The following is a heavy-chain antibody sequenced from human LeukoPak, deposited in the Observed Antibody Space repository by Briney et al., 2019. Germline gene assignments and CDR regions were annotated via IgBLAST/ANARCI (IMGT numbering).Heavy chain of an antibody. CDR3: ARATIGIVGFFDY. D-gene: IGHD3-22*01. Sequence: SQTLSLTCTVSGGSISSGSYYWSWVRQPAGKGLEWIGRIYTSGSTNYNPSLKSRVTISVDTSKNQFSLKLSSVTAADTAVYYCARATIGIVGFFDYWGQGTLVTVSS. CDR1: GGSISSGSYY. J-gene: IGHJ4*02. V-gene: IGHV4-61*02. CDR2: IYTSGST.